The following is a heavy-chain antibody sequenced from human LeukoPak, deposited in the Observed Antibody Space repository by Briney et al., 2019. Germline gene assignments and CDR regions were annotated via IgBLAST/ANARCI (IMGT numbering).Heavy chain of an antibody. CDR3: ARAGDPEY. V-gene: IGHV3-11*06. CDR2: ISGGSSYT. J-gene: IGHJ4*02. CDR1: GFTFSDYY. Sequence: PGGSLRLSCAASGFTFSDYYMTWFRQAPGKGLEWVSYISGGSSYTNFADSVKGRFTISRDNAKNSLFLQVHSLRAVDTAVYYCARAGDPEYWGQGTLVTVSS. D-gene: IGHD3-10*01.